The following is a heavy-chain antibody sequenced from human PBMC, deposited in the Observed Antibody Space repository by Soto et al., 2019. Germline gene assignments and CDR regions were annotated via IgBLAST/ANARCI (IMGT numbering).Heavy chain of an antibody. J-gene: IGHJ4*02. D-gene: IGHD6-13*01. CDR2: TYYRSKWYN. CDR1: GDSVSSNSAA. Sequence: SQTLSLTCAISGDSVSSNSAAWNWIRQSPSRGLEWLGRTYYRSKWYNDYAVSVKSRITVNPDTSKNQFSLQLNSVTPEDTAVYYCARGGVTGYSSSWIFDYWGQGTLVTVS. V-gene: IGHV6-1*01. CDR3: ARGGVTGYSSSWIFDY.